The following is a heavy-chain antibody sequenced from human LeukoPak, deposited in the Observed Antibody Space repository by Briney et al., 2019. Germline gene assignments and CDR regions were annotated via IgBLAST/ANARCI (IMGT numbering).Heavy chain of an antibody. CDR2: ISSSSSYI. CDR3: ARGVGYCSGGSCYAY. J-gene: IGHJ4*02. D-gene: IGHD2-15*01. CDR1: GFTFSSYS. Sequence: KPGGSLRLSCAASGFTFSSYSMNWVRQAPGKGLEWVSSISSSSSYIYYADSVKGRFTIFRDNAKNSLYLQMNSLRAEDTAVYYCARGVGYCSGGSCYAYWGQGTLVTVSS. V-gene: IGHV3-21*01.